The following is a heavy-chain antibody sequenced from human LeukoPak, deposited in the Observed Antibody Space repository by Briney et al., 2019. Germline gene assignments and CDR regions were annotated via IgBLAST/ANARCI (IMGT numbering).Heavy chain of an antibody. CDR1: GFTFSSYE. CDR2: ISSSGSTK. V-gene: IGHV3-48*03. CDR3: ARQTYYDFWSGYSTFDY. D-gene: IGHD3-3*01. Sequence: GGSLRLSCAASGFTFSSYEMNWVRQAPGKGLEWVSYISSSGSTKYYTDSVRGRFTISRDNAKNSLYLQMSSLRGDDTAVYYCARQTYYDFWSGYSTFDYWGQGTLVTVSS. J-gene: IGHJ4*02.